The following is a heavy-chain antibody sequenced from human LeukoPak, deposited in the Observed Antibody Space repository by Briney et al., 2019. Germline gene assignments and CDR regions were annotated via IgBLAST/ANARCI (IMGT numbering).Heavy chain of an antibody. D-gene: IGHD1-14*01. CDR3: ARSTWVEPQYYFDY. V-gene: IGHV3-48*01. J-gene: IGHJ4*02. CDR1: GFTFSSYS. Sequence: GGSLRLSCAASGFTFSSYSMNWVRQAPGKGLEWVSYISSSSSTIYYADSVKGRFTISRDNAKNSLYLQMNGLRAEDTAVYYCARSTWVEPQYYFDYWGQGTLVTVSS. CDR2: ISSSSSTI.